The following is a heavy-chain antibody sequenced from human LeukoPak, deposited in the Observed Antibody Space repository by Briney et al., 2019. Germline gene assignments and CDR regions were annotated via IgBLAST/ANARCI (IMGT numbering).Heavy chain of an antibody. CDR2: ISYTGST. Sequence: SETLSLTCTVSGGTISSYYWSWIRQSPGKGLEWIGYISYTGSTNYNPSLKSRVTISVDTSENQFSLKLSSVTAADTAVYYCARGTKNAFDIWGQGTMVTVSS. V-gene: IGHV4-59*01. CDR3: ARGTKNAFDI. J-gene: IGHJ3*02. CDR1: GGTISSYY.